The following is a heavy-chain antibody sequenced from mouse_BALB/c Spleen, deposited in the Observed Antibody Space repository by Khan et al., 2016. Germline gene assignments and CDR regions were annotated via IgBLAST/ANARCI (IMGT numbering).Heavy chain of an antibody. V-gene: IGHV14-3*02. Sequence: VQLQQSGAELVKPGASVKLSCTASGFNIKDTYMHWVKQRPEQGLEWIGRIDPANGNTKYDPKFQGKATITEDTSSNTAYLQHSSLTSEYTAVYYSASTVEADFDYWGQGTTLTVSS. CDR2: IDPANGNT. J-gene: IGHJ2*01. CDR1: GFNIKDTY. CDR3: ASTVEADFDY. D-gene: IGHD1-1*01.